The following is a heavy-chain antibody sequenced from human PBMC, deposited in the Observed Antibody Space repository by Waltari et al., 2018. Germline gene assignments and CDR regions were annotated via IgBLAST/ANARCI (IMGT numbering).Heavy chain of an antibody. V-gene: IGHV4-59*08. D-gene: IGHD3-9*01. CDR2: IYSSGST. CDR1: GGSISSYY. CDR3: ARLTTGYRTYYFDY. Sequence: QVQLQESGPGLVKPSETLSLTCPASGGSISSYYWSWIRQPPGKGLGWIGYIYSSGSTNYNPSLKSRVTISVDTSKNQFSLKLSSVTAADTAVYYCARLTTGYRTYYFDYWGQGTLVTVSS. J-gene: IGHJ4*02.